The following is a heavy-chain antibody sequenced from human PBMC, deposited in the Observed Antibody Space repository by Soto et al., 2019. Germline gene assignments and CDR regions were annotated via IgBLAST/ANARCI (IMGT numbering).Heavy chain of an antibody. CDR3: ARELRYVTLSIDY. Sequence: GGSLRLSCAASGFTFSSYGMHWVRQAPGKGLECVAVISYDGSHKYYADSVKGRFTISRDNSKNTLYLQMNSLRAEDTAVYYCARELRYVTLSIDYWGQGTLVTVSS. D-gene: IGHD2-21*02. V-gene: IGHV3-30*03. J-gene: IGHJ4*02. CDR2: ISYDGSHK. CDR1: GFTFSSYG.